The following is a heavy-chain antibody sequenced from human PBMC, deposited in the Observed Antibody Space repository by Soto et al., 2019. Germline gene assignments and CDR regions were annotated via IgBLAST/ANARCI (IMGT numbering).Heavy chain of an antibody. D-gene: IGHD5-18*01. CDR3: ARDGYSYAPNYYFDY. V-gene: IGHV4-4*02. CDR1: GGSISSSNW. CDR2: IYHSGST. J-gene: IGHJ4*02. Sequence: SETLSLTCAVSGGSISSSNWWSWVRQPPGKGLEWIGEIYHSGSTNYNPSLKSRVTISVDKSKNQFSLKLSSVTAADTAVYYCARDGYSYAPNYYFDYWGQGTLVTVSS.